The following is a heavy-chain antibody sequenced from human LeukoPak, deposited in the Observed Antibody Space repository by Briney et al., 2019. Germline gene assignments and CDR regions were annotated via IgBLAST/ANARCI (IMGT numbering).Heavy chain of an antibody. J-gene: IGHJ6*03. D-gene: IGHD3-10*01. CDR3: ARGPRSYVGEYYYYMDV. CDR2: ISSSGSTI. CDR1: GFTFSSYE. Sequence: GGSLRLSCAASGFTFSSYEMNWVRQAPGKGLEWVSYISSSGSTIYYADSVKGRFTISRDNAKNSLYLQMNSLRAEDTAVYYCARGPRSYVGEYYYYMDVWGKGTTVTVSS. V-gene: IGHV3-48*03.